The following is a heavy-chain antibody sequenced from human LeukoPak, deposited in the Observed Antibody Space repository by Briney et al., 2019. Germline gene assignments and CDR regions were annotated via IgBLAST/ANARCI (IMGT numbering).Heavy chain of an antibody. J-gene: IGHJ4*02. V-gene: IGHV1-46*01. D-gene: IGHD7-27*01. Sequence: PSVKVSCKASGYTFTSYYMHWVRQAPGQGLEWMGIINPSGGSTSYAQKFQGRVTMTRDTSTSTVYMELSSLRSEDTAVYYCARVTGALVLDYWGQGTLVTVSS. CDR1: GYTFTSYY. CDR3: ARVTGALVLDY. CDR2: INPSGGST.